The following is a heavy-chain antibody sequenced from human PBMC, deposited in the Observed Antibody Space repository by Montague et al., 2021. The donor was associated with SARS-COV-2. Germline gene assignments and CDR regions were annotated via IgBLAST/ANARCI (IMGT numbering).Heavy chain of an antibody. CDR1: GFTFGNYY. CDR2: ISPNGETK. J-gene: IGHJ3*02. CDR3: AKPYELFRAFDI. V-gene: IGHV3-11*01. Sequence: SLRLSCAASGFTFGNYYMSYIRQAPGRGLEWLSYISPNGETKYYAASVKGRITISSDNAQNSVHLVLNNLRVEDTAIYFCAKPYELFRAFDIWGQGTVVTVSS. D-gene: IGHD1-14*01.